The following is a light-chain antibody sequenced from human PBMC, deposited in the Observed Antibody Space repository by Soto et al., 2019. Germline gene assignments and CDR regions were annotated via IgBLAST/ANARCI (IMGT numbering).Light chain of an antibody. CDR3: QQYNTWPGWT. Sequence: EVVMTQSPAALSVSPGERATLSCRASQSINSNLAWYQQKPGQAPRLLIYGASTMATGIPARFSGTGSGTEFALTISSRQSEDLAVYYCQQYNTWPGWTFGQGTRVEIK. V-gene: IGKV3-15*01. CDR2: GAS. CDR1: QSINSN. J-gene: IGKJ1*01.